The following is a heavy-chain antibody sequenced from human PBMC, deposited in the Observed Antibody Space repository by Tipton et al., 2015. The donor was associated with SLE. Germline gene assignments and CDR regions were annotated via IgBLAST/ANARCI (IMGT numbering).Heavy chain of an antibody. CDR2: IYSGDGVGK. D-gene: IGHD3-3*01. Sequence: QLVQSGGGVVQPGRSLRLSCAASGFSFNRYGMHWVRQAPGKGLEWVSVIYSGDGVGKYYADSVRGRFTISRENSENTVFLQMHSLRPEDTAVYYCARGVVPYYFDQWGQGTLVTVSS. CDR1: GFSFNRYG. J-gene: IGHJ4*02. V-gene: IGHV3-NL1*01. CDR3: ARGVVPYYFDQ.